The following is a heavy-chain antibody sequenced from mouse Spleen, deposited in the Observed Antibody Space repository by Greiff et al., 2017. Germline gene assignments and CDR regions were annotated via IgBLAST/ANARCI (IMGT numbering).Heavy chain of an antibody. Sequence: QVQLQQPGAELVKPGASVKMSCKASGYTFTSYWITWEKQRPGQGLEWIGDIYPGSGSTNYNEKFKSKATLTVDTSSSTAYMQLSSLTSEDSAVYYCAKMEGDSAWFAYWGQGTLVTVSA. CDR2: IYPGSGST. CDR1: GYTFTSYW. CDR3: AKMEGDSAWFAY. J-gene: IGHJ3*01. V-gene: IGHV1-55*01. D-gene: IGHD2-13*01.